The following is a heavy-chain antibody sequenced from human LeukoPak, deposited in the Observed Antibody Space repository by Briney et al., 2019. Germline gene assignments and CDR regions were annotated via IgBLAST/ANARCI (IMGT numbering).Heavy chain of an antibody. CDR3: GRAYYDRSGYPHSDLDY. CDR2: ISESSNYA. D-gene: IGHD3-22*01. V-gene: IGHV3-21*01. CDR1: GVTVTSDT. Sequence: SLSLSRAGAGVTVTSDTMSWVRHPAGKGLEWVSSISESSNYAYCADPVKGRVPISRDHAKCSLYLQMTSLRVEDTAGYYCGRAYYDRSGYPHSDLDYWGQGTLVTVSS. J-gene: IGHJ4*02.